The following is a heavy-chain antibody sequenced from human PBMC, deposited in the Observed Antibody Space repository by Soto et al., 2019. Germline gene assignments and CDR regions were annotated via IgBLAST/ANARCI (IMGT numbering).Heavy chain of an antibody. V-gene: IGHV1-69*13. CDR1: GGTFSCYA. J-gene: IGHJ6*02. D-gene: IGHD2-2*01. CDR2: IIPIFDTA. CDR3: ARHDCISTSCYYYYYYSMDV. Sequence: SVKVSCKTSGGTFSCYAMSWARQAPGQGLEWMGGIIPIFDTANYAQKFQGRVTITADESTSTAYMELSSLRSEDTAVYYCARHDCISTSCYYYYYYSMDVWGQRTTVTVSS.